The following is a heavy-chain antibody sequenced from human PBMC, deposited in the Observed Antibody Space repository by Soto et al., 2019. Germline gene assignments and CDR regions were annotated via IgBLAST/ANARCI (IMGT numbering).Heavy chain of an antibody. CDR3: ARDHEEGSVVFDY. Sequence: GGSLRLSCAASGFTFSSYWMSWVRQAPGKGLEWVANIKQDGSEKYYVDSVKGRFTISRDNAKNSLYLQMNSLRAEDTAVYYCARDHEEGSVVFDYWGQGTLVTVSS. CDR2: IKQDGSEK. J-gene: IGHJ4*02. D-gene: IGHD2-2*01. V-gene: IGHV3-7*01. CDR1: GFTFSSYW.